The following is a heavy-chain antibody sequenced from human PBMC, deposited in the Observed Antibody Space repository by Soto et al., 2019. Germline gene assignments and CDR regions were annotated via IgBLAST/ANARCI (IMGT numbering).Heavy chain of an antibody. CDR2: INHTGST. J-gene: IGHJ4*02. V-gene: IGHV4-34*01. D-gene: IGHD3-3*01. CDR1: GAPFSGYY. Sequence: SETLSLTCAVYGAPFSGYYWTWIRQPPGKGLEWIGEINHTGSTKYNPPLKSRVTISLDTSKNQFSLSLRSVTAADTAVYYCARGREIFGAVTPFEYWGQGTQVTVSS. CDR3: ARGREIFGAVTPFEY.